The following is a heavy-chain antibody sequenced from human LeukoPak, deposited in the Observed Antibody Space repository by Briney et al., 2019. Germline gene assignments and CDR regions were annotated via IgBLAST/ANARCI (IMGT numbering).Heavy chain of an antibody. Sequence: GASVKVSCKASGYTFTIYGISWVRQAPGQGLEWMGWISAYNGNTNYAQKLQGRVTMTTDTSTSTAYMELRSLRSDDTAVYYCARQRGYDFWSGYYRYFDYWGQGTLVTVSS. D-gene: IGHD3-3*01. CDR3: ARQRGYDFWSGYYRYFDY. J-gene: IGHJ4*02. CDR1: GYTFTIYG. CDR2: ISAYNGNT. V-gene: IGHV1-18*01.